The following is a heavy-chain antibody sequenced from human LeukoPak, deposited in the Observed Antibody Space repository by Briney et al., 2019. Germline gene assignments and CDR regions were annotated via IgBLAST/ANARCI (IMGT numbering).Heavy chain of an antibody. J-gene: IGHJ4*02. V-gene: IGHV3-23*01. D-gene: IGHD6-13*01. CDR1: GFTFSSYA. CDR2: ISGSGGST. CDR3: AKPSLFSSSWFHDY. Sequence: PGGSLRLSCAASGFTFSSYAMSWVRQAPGKGLEWVSAISGSGGSTYYADSVKGRFTISRDNSKNTLYLQMNSLRAEDTAVYYCAKPSLFSSSWFHDYRGQGSLVTVSS.